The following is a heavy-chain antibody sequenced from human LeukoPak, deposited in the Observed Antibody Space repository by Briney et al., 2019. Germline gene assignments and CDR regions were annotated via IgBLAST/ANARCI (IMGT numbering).Heavy chain of an antibody. J-gene: IGHJ4*02. CDR2: INPNSGGT. CDR1: GYTFTSYA. V-gene: IGHV1-2*02. D-gene: IGHD6-19*01. Sequence: ASVKVSCKASGYTFTSYAMNWVRQAPGQGLEWMGWINPNSGGTNYAQNFQGRVTMTRDTSISTAHMDLSRLTSDDTAVYYCAREASQWLVLTRFDFWGQGTLVTVSS. CDR3: AREASQWLVLTRFDF.